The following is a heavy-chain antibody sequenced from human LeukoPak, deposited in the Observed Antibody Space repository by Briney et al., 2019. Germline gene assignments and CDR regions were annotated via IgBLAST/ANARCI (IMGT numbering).Heavy chain of an antibody. D-gene: IGHD6-13*01. Sequence: GGSLRLSCAASGFTFSSYWMSWVRQAPGKGREWVANIKQDGSEKYYVDSVKGRFTISRDNAKNSLYLQMNSLRAEDTAVYYCAREAYSSDWYGPDYWGQGTLVTVSA. CDR2: IKQDGSEK. CDR3: AREAYSSDWYGPDY. V-gene: IGHV3-7*04. J-gene: IGHJ4*02. CDR1: GFTFSSYW.